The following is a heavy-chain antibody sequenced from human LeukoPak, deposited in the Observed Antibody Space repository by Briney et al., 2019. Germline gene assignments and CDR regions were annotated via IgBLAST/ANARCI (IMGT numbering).Heavy chain of an antibody. CDR2: IYYSGST. CDR1: GGSISSSSYY. Sequence: SETLSLTCTVSGGSISSSSYYWGWIRQPPGKGLEWIGSIYYSGSTYYNPSLKSRVTISVDTSKNQFSLKLSSVTAADAAVYYCARRGGRYCSSTSCPPGAFDIWGQGTMVTVSS. J-gene: IGHJ3*02. V-gene: IGHV4-39*07. CDR3: ARRGGRYCSSTSCPPGAFDI. D-gene: IGHD2-2*01.